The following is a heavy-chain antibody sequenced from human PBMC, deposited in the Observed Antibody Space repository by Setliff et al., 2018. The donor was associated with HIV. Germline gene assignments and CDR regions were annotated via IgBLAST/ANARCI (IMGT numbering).Heavy chain of an antibody. J-gene: IGHJ5*02. D-gene: IGHD2-15*01. CDR2: IFYSVNT. CDR1: GFTFDDSA. Sequence: KSGGSLRLSCVASGFTFDDSAMHWVRQPPGKGLEWIGYIFYSVNTNYNPSLKGRVTISVDTSKNQFSLKLSSVTAADTAVYYCARLAREEYCRGRTCYPNWFDPWGPGTLVTVSS. CDR3: ARLAREEYCRGRTCYPNWFDP. V-gene: IGHV4-59*08.